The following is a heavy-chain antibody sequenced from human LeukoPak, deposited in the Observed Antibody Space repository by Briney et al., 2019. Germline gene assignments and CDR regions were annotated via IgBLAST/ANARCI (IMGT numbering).Heavy chain of an antibody. V-gene: IGHV4-38-2*02. D-gene: IGHD5-12*01. J-gene: IGHJ5*02. CDR3: ARAHERGATIKGKWFDP. CDR2: IYHSGST. CDR1: GYSISSGYY. Sequence: SETLSLTCTVSGYSISSGYYWGWIRQPPGQGLEWIGSIYHSGSTYYNPSLKSRVTISVGTSKNQFSLKLSSVTAADTAVYYCARAHERGATIKGKWFDPWGQGTLVTVSS.